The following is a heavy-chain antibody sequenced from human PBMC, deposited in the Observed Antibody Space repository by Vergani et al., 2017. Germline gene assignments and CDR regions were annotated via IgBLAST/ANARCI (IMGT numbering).Heavy chain of an antibody. CDR2: IIPIFGTA. D-gene: IGHD2-2*01. Sequence: QVQLVQSGAEVKKPGSSVKVSCKASGGTFSSYAISWVRQAPGQGLEWMGGIIPIFGTANYAQKFQGRVTITADESTSTAYMELSSLRSEDTAVYYCARENIVVVPAANYYYGMDVWGQGTTVTVSS. CDR3: ARENIVVVPAANYYYGMDV. J-gene: IGHJ6*02. V-gene: IGHV1-69*01. CDR1: GGTFSSYA.